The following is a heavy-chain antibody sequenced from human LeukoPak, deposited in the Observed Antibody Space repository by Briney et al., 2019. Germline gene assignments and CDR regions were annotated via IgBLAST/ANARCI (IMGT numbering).Heavy chain of an antibody. CDR2: INHSGST. Sequence: SETLSLTCAVYGGSFSGYYWSWIRQPPGKGLEWIGEINHSGSTNYNPSLKSRVTISVDTSKNQFSLKLSSVTAADTAVYYCARTVTASNDAFDIWGQGTMVTVSS. J-gene: IGHJ3*02. CDR3: ARTVTASNDAFDI. CDR1: GGSFSGYY. V-gene: IGHV4-34*01. D-gene: IGHD2-21*02.